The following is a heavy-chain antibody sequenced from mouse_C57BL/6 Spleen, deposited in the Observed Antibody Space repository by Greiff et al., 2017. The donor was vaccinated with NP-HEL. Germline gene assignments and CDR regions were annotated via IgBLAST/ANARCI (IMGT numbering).Heavy chain of an antibody. CDR3: ARGSSYDAMDY. CDR2: IYPGDGDT. J-gene: IGHJ4*01. Sequence: VKLQESGPELVKPGASVKISCKASGYAFSSSWMNWVKQRPGKGLEWIGRIYPGDGDTNYNGKFKGKATLTADKSSSTAYMQLSSLTSEDSAVYFCARGSSYDAMDYWGQGTSVTVSS. V-gene: IGHV1-82*01. CDR1: GYAFSSSW. D-gene: IGHD3-1*01.